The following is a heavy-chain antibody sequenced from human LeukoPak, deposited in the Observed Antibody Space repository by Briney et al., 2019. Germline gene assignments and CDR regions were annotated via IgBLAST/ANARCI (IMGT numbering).Heavy chain of an antibody. D-gene: IGHD3-22*01. Sequence: GASVKVSCKASGGTFSGYAISWVRQAPGQGLEWMGGIIPIFGTANYAQKFQGRVTITTDESTSTAYMELSSLRSEDTAVYYCARVILGYFYFDYWGQGTLVTVSS. CDR2: IIPIFGTA. J-gene: IGHJ4*02. CDR3: ARVILGYFYFDY. CDR1: GGTFSGYA. V-gene: IGHV1-69*05.